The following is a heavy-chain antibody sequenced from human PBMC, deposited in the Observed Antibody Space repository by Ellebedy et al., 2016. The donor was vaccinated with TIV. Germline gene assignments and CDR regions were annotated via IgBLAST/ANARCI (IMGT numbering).Heavy chain of an antibody. D-gene: IGHD1-26*01. Sequence: AASVKVSCKASGYTFTSYYMHWVRQAPGRGLEWMGIINPSGGSTSYAQKLQGRVTMTRDTSTSTVYMELSSLRSEETAVYYCARDRGGVGATNGFDYWGQGTLVTVSS. V-gene: IGHV1-46*04. CDR1: GYTFTSYY. J-gene: IGHJ4*02. CDR3: ARDRGGVGATNGFDY. CDR2: INPSGGST.